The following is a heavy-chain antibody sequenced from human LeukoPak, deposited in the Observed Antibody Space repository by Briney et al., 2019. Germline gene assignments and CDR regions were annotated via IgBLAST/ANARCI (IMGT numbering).Heavy chain of an antibody. J-gene: IGHJ6*02. CDR3: ARSRELRYGMDV. Sequence: ASVKVSCTASGYTFTSYDITWVRQATGQGLEWMGWMNPNSGNTGYAQKFQGRVTMTRNTSISTAYMELSSLRSEDTAVYYCARSRELRYGMDVWGQGTTVTVSS. D-gene: IGHD1-26*01. CDR1: GYTFTSYD. V-gene: IGHV1-8*01. CDR2: MNPNSGNT.